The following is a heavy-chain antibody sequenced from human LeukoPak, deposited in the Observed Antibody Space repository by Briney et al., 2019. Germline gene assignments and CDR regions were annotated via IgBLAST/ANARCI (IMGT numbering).Heavy chain of an antibody. CDR3: ARDGTEEAVEAFDI. D-gene: IGHD2-8*02. Sequence: GGSLRLSCAASGFTFSSYEMNWVRQAPGKGLEWVSYISSSGSTIYYADSVKGRFTISRDNAKNSLYLQMNSLRAEDTAVYYCARDGTEEAVEAFDIWGQGTMVTVSS. CDR1: GFTFSSYE. V-gene: IGHV3-48*03. J-gene: IGHJ3*02. CDR2: ISSSGSTI.